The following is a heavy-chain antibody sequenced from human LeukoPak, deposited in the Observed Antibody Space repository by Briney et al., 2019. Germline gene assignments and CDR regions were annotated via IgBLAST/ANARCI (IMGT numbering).Heavy chain of an antibody. J-gene: IGHJ4*02. Sequence: PGGSLRLSCAASGFTVSSNYMSWVRQAPGKGLEYVSSISTNGGSTYYANSVQGRFTISRDNSKNTLYLQMGSLRPDDMAVYYCARAPSYTYGYSGYFDYWGQGTLVTVSS. CDR3: ARAPSYTYGYSGYFDY. CDR1: GFTVSSNY. D-gene: IGHD5-18*01. V-gene: IGHV3-64*01. CDR2: ISTNGGST.